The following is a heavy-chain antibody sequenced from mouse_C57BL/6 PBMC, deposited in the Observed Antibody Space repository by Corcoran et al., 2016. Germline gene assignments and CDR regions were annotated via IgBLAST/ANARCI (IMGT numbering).Heavy chain of an antibody. Sequence: EVQLQESGPELVKPGASVKISCKASGYTFTDYYMNWVKQSHGKSLEWIGDINPNNGGTSYNQKFKGKATLTVDKSSSTAYMELRSLTSEDSAVYYCASLDEAYWGQGTLVTVSA. CDR2: INPNNGGT. CDR3: ASLDEAY. CDR1: GYTFTDYY. J-gene: IGHJ3*01. V-gene: IGHV1-26*01.